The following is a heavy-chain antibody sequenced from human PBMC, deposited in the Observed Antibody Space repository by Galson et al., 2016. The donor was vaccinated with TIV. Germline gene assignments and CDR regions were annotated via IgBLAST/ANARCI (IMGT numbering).Heavy chain of an antibody. V-gene: IGHV6-1*01. CDR2: TYCRSRCYY. D-gene: IGHD3-10*01. J-gene: IGHJ3*01. Sequence: CAISGDSVSSNNAAWNWIRQSPSRGLEWLGRTYCRSRCYYDYAVSVKSRITIESDTSKNQFSLQLNSVTSEDTAVYYCARAAGRNGATCHATCESFDFWGQGTKVTVSS. CDR3: ARAAGRNGATCHATCESFDF. CDR1: GDSVSSNNAA.